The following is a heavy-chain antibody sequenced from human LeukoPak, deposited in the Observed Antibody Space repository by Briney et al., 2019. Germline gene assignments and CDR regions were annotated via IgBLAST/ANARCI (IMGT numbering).Heavy chain of an antibody. V-gene: IGHV4-61*02. CDR3: AREGRYCSSTSCYWGTGLYNWFDP. CDR1: GGSISSGSYY. Sequence: PSETLSLTXTVSGGSISSGSYYWSWIRQPAGKGLEWIGRIYTSGSTNYNPSLKSRVTISVDTSKNQFSLKLSSVTAADTAVYYCAREGRYCSSTSCYWGTGLYNWFDPWGQGTLVTVSS. J-gene: IGHJ5*02. D-gene: IGHD2-2*01. CDR2: IYTSGST.